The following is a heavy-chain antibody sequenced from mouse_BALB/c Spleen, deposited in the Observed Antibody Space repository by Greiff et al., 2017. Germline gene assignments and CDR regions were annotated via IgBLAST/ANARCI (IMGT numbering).Heavy chain of an antibody. CDR1: GFTFSSYT. CDR2: ISNGGGST. J-gene: IGHJ4*01. V-gene: IGHV5-12-2*01. CDR3: ARRRLDYYYAMDY. D-gene: IGHD4-1*01. Sequence: EVKLVESGGGLVQPGGSLKLSCAASGFTFSSYTMSWVRQTPEKRLEWVAYISNGGGSTYYPDTVKGRFTISRDNAKNTLYLQMSSLKSEDTAMYYCARRRLDYYYAMDYWGQGTSVTVSS.